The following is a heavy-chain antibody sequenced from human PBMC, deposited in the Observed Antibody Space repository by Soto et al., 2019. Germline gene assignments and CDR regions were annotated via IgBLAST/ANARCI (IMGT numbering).Heavy chain of an antibody. Sequence: EVQLVESGGGLVQPGGSLRLSCEASGFTFSTFWMHWVRQAPGKGLVWVSRLNSDGSSTNYADSVRGRVTISSDNAKNTLYPQLNSLRPEDTAVYYCARDFEYWGQGTLVTVSS. CDR1: GFTFSTFW. V-gene: IGHV3-74*01. CDR3: ARDFEY. CDR2: LNSDGSST. J-gene: IGHJ4*02.